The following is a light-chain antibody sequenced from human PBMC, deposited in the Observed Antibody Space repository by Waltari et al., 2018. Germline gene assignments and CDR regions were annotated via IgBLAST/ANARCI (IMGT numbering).Light chain of an antibody. CDR3: QQPPGT. V-gene: IGKV1-9*01. CDR2: AAS. Sequence: DIQLTQSPSFLSASVGDRVTFTCRASRDIRNYLAWYQQKSGKAPKLLIFAASTLQSGVPSRFSGSGSGTEFTLTISSLQPEDLATYYCQQPPGTFGPGTKVDI. J-gene: IGKJ3*01. CDR1: RDIRNY.